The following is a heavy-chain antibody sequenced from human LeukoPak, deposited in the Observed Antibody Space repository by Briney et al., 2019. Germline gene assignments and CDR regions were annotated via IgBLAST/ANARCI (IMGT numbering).Heavy chain of an antibody. J-gene: IGHJ4*02. D-gene: IGHD3-3*01. V-gene: IGHV3-21*01. CDR2: ITSSSST. CDR3: ARVGFYDFWSGINFLDY. Sequence: GGSLRLSYAASGFTFSSYSVNWVRQAPGKGLEWVSSITSSSSTYYSDSVKGRFTISRDNAKNSLYLQMNSLRVEDTAVYYCARVGFYDFWSGINFLDYRGQGTLVTVSS. CDR1: GFTFSSYS.